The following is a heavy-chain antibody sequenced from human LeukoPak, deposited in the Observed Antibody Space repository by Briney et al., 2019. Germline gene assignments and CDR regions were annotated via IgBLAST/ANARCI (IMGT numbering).Heavy chain of an antibody. D-gene: IGHD5-24*01. CDR1: GFTFSDYY. V-gene: IGHV3-11*01. J-gene: IGHJ3*02. CDR2: ISSSGSTI. CDR3: ARDCRDGYNSVCAFDI. Sequence: PGGSLRLSCAAPGFTFSDYYMSWIRQAPGKGLEGVSYISSSGSTIYYADSVKGRFTISRDNAKNSLYLQMNSLRAEDTAVYYCARDCRDGYNSVCAFDIWGQGTMVTVSS.